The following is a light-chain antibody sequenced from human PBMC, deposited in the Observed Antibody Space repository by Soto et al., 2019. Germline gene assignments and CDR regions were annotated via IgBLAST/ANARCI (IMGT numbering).Light chain of an antibody. CDR2: EVN. CDR3: SSDAGSKEV. Sequence: QSALTQPPSASGSPGQSVTISCTGTSSDVGRYNFVSWYQQHPGKAPKLMIHEVNKRPSGVPDRFSGSKSGNTASLTVSGLQADDEADYYCSSDAGSKEVFGTGTKLTVL. J-gene: IGLJ1*01. CDR1: SSDVGRYNF. V-gene: IGLV2-8*01.